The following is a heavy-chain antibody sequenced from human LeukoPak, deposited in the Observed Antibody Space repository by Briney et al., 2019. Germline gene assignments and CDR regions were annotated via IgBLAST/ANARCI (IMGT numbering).Heavy chain of an antibody. Sequence: PGGSLRLSCAASGFSFSDFSMNWVRQAPGKGLEWVSSISSSSSYIYYADAVKGRFTISRDNAKNSLYLQMNSLRVEDTAVYYCARDLAVAGVYFDYWGQGTLVTVSS. CDR2: ISSSSSYI. CDR1: GFSFSDFS. V-gene: IGHV3-21*01. CDR3: ARDLAVAGVYFDY. J-gene: IGHJ4*02. D-gene: IGHD6-19*01.